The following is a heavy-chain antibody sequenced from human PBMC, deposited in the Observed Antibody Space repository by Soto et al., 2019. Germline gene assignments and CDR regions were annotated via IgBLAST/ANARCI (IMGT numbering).Heavy chain of an antibody. CDR1: GYTFTSYG. CDR3: ARDFKQEEGDYYDSSGYYRAYYYGMDV. J-gene: IGHJ6*02. CDR2: ISAYNGNT. D-gene: IGHD3-22*01. Sequence: QVQLVQSGAEVKKPGASVKVSCKASGYTFTSYGISWVRQAPGQGLEWMGWISAYNGNTNYAQKLQGRVTMTTDTSTSTAYMELRRLRSDDTAVYYCARDFKQEEGDYYDSSGYYRAYYYGMDVWGQGTTVTVSS. V-gene: IGHV1-18*01.